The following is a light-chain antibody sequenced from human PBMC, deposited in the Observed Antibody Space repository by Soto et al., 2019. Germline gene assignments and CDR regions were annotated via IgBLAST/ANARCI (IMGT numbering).Light chain of an antibody. CDR1: QSISRY. CDR3: QQSYSFWT. Sequence: DIQMTQSPSSLSASVGDRVTITCRASQSISRYLNWYQHQPGKAPNLLIYAASSLQSGVPSRFSGSGSGTDFPLTISRLQPEDFATYYCQQSYSFWTFAQGTKVEIK. J-gene: IGKJ1*01. CDR2: AAS. V-gene: IGKV1-39*01.